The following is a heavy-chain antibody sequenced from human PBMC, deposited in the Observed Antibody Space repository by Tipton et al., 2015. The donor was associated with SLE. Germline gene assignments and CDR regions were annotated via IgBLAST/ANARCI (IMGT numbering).Heavy chain of an antibody. J-gene: IGHJ3*02. V-gene: IGHV3-7*01. D-gene: IGHD3-16*02. CDR2: VKKDGSQK. CDR3: AREGMVTFGEAIVSEAFDN. CDR1: GFTFLTYW. Sequence: GSLRLSCATSGFTFLTYWMSWVRQPPGKGLEWVANVKKDGSQKYYLDSVKGRFTISSDNAKNSLNLQMNSLRAEDTAIYYCAREGMVTFGEAIVSEAFDNWCPGTMVTVSS.